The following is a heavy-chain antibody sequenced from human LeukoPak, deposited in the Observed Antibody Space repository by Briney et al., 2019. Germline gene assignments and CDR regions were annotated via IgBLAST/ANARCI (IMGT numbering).Heavy chain of an antibody. V-gene: IGHV1-69*05. CDR3: ASPSYSGSYKGSHFDY. CDR2: IIPIFGTA. D-gene: IGHD1-26*01. J-gene: IGHJ4*02. Sequence: PVKVSCKASGYTFTSYGISWVRQAPGQGLEWMGGIIPIFGTANYAQKFQGRVTITTDESTSTAYMELSSLRSEDTAVYYCASPSYSGSYKGSHFDYWGQGTLVTVSS. CDR1: GYTFTSYG.